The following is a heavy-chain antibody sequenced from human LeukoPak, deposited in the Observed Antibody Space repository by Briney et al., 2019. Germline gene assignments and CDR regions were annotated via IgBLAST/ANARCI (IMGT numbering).Heavy chain of an antibody. V-gene: IGHV1-69*13. CDR3: AREYWSSVRYYKPFDY. CDR1: GGTFSSYA. D-gene: IGHD3-10*01. CDR2: IIPIFGTA. J-gene: IGHJ4*02. Sequence: ASVKVSCKASGGTFSSYAISWVRQAPGQGLEWMGGIIPIFGTANYAQKFQGRVTITADESTSTAYMELSSLRSEDTAVYYCAREYWSSVRYYKPFDYWGQGTLVSVSS.